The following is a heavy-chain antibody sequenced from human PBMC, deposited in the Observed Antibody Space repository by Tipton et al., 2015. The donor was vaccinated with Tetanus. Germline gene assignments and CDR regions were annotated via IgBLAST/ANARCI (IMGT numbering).Heavy chain of an antibody. CDR3: ARGGNTAMGYYYYYGMDV. CDR2: ISYDGSNK. Sequence: SLRLSCAGSELTFSGHGMLWVRLPPGKGLEWVAVISYDGSNKYYADSVKGRFTISRDNSKNTLYLQMNSLRAEDTAVYYCARGGNTAMGYYYYYGMDVWGQGTTVTVSS. CDR1: ELTFSGHG. V-gene: IGHV3-30*03. J-gene: IGHJ6*02. D-gene: IGHD5-18*01.